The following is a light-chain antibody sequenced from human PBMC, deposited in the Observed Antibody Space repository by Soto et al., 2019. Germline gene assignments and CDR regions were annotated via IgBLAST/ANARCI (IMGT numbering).Light chain of an antibody. V-gene: IGKV1-12*01. CDR3: QQHNSFPLT. Sequence: DIQMTQSPSSVSASVGDRVTITCRASQGVSSWLAWYQQKPGKAPKLLIYAAYSLQRGGPSRFSGSGSGTDFTLTIRGLQPEDCATYYFQQHNSFPLTFGGGTKVEIK. CDR2: AAY. J-gene: IGKJ4*01. CDR1: QGVSSW.